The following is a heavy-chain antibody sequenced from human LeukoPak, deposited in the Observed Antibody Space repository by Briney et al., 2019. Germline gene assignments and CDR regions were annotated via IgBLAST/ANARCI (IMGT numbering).Heavy chain of an antibody. V-gene: IGHV3-21*01. D-gene: IGHD1-26*01. J-gene: IGHJ4*02. CDR1: GFTFSSYS. CDR3: ARLDSGSYYTAIDY. CDR2: ISSRSYI. Sequence: GGSLRLSCAASGFTFSSYSMNWVRQAPGKGLKWVSSISSRSYIYYADSVKGRFTVSRDNAKNSLYLQMNSLRAEDTAVYYCARLDSGSYYTAIDYWGQGTLVTVSS.